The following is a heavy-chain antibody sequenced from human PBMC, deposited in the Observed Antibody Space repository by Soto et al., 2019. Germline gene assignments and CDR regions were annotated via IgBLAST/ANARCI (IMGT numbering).Heavy chain of an antibody. CDR1: TGSIGPGIW. J-gene: IGHJ4*02. CDR2: IYLTGNT. Sequence: PSQTLSLTCSASTGSIGPGIWWNWVRQPPGKRLKWMGEIYLTGNTNYNPSLKSRLTMSADESKNQFSLSLSSVTAADTAVYYCGGAARPSLFDFWGRGTLVIVS. CDR3: GGAARPSLFDF. D-gene: IGHD6-6*01. V-gene: IGHV4-4*02.